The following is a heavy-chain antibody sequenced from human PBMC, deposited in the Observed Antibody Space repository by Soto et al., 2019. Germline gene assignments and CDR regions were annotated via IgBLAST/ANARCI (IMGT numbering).Heavy chain of an antibody. D-gene: IGHD2-15*01. V-gene: IGHV4-30-2*01. CDR3: ARVVGGSAYYSPYSYFGMYV. CDR2: FYHTGST. CDR1: GGSVSSEGYP. Sequence: PSETLSLTCAASGGSVSSEGYPRSWIRQPPGKGLEWIGDFYHTGSTYYNPSLKSRVTTSVDTSKNQFSLKLSSVTAADTAVYYCARVVGGSAYYSPYSYFGMYVWGQGTTVTVP. J-gene: IGHJ6*02.